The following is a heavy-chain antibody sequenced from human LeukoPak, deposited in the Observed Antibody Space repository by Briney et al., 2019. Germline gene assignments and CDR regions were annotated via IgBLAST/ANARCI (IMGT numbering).Heavy chain of an antibody. CDR2: ISSSSRTI. Sequence: PGGSLRLSCAASGFTFSDYYMSWIRQAPGKGLEWVSYISSSSRTIYYADSVKGRFTISRDNAKNSLYLQMNSLRAEDTAVFYCARGFHRYSYDSGPYAVYWGQGTLVTVSS. V-gene: IGHV3-11*04. J-gene: IGHJ4*02. CDR1: GFTFSDYY. CDR3: ARGFHRYSYDSGPYAVY. D-gene: IGHD3-22*01.